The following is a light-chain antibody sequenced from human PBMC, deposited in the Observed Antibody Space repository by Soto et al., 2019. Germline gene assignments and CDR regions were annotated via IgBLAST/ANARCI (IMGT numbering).Light chain of an antibody. Sequence: QSVLTQPPSVSGAPGQRVTISCTGSSSNIGAGYDVHWYQQLPRAAPKLLIHRNTNRPSGVPDRFSGSKSDTSASLAITGLQAEDEADYYCQSYDSSLSVWVFGGGTKLTVL. V-gene: IGLV1-40*01. J-gene: IGLJ3*02. CDR2: RNT. CDR3: QSYDSSLSVWV. CDR1: SSNIGAGYD.